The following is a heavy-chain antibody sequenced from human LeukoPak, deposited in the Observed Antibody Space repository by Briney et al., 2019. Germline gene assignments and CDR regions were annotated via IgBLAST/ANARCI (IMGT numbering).Heavy chain of an antibody. Sequence: PSETLSLTCIISGGSIGPYYWSWIRQAAGKGPEWIGRIYTTGTADYNPSLKGRVFLSVDTSKNQFSLKVTSMTAADTAVYYCARDHSSSSWMDTFEIWGPGTKVTVSS. CDR2: IYTTGTA. V-gene: IGHV4-4*07. J-gene: IGHJ3*02. D-gene: IGHD6-6*01. CDR3: ARDHSSSSWMDTFEI. CDR1: GGSIGPYY.